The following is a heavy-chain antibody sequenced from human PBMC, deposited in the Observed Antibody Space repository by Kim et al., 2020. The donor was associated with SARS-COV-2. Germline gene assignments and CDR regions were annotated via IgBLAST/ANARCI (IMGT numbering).Heavy chain of an antibody. CDR3: ARGQVSYAASGHFVVVTYYFDY. CDR1: GYTFPSYD. V-gene: IGHV1-8*01. J-gene: IGHJ4*02. Sequence: ASVKVSCKASGYTFPSYDINWVRQATGQGLEWMGWMNPNSGNTGYAQKFQGRVTMSRDTSIITAYMELSTLRSEDTAVYYCARGQVSYAASGHFVVVTYYFDYWGQGTLVTVSS. CDR2: MNPNSGNT. D-gene: IGHD2-21*02.